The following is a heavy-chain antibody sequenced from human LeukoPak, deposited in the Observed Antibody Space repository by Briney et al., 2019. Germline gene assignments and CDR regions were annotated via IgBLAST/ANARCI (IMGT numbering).Heavy chain of an antibody. Sequence: SETLSLTCTVSGGSISSSSYYWGWIRQPPGKGLEWIGSIYYSGSTYYNPSLKSRVTISVDTSKNQFSLKLNSVTPEDTAVYYCARDRGAFVGANFDYWGQGTLVTVSS. CDR3: ARDRGAFVGANFDY. J-gene: IGHJ4*02. V-gene: IGHV4-39*07. CDR1: GGSISSSSYY. D-gene: IGHD1-26*01. CDR2: IYYSGST.